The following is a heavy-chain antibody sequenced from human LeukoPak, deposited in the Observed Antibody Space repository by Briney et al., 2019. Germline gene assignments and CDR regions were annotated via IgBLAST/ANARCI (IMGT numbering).Heavy chain of an antibody. Sequence: SETLSLTCAVYGGSFSGYYWSWIRQPPGKGLEWIGEINHSGSTNYNPSLKSRVTISIDTSKNQFSLNLSSVAAAATAVNYCASRMRWSQGTLVTVSS. J-gene: IGHJ4*02. CDR2: INHSGST. CDR1: GGSFSGYY. V-gene: IGHV4-34*01. CDR3: ASRMR.